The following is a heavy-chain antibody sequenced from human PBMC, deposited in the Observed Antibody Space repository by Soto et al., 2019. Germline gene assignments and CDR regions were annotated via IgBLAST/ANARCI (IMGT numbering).Heavy chain of an antibody. J-gene: IGHJ6*02. D-gene: IGHD3-16*01. CDR1: GFTFSSYG. Sequence: GGSLRLSCAASGFTFSSYGMHWVRQAPGKGLEWVAVISYDGSNKYYADSVKGRFTISRDNSKNTLYLQMNSLRAEDTAVYYCAKAGPTLDYYYGMDVWGQGTTVTVSS. CDR2: ISYDGSNK. V-gene: IGHV3-30*18. CDR3: AKAGPTLDYYYGMDV.